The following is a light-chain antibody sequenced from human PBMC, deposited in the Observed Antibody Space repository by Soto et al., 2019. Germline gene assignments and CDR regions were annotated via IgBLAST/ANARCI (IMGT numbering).Light chain of an antibody. J-gene: IGLJ2*01. CDR3: QSYDSSLTNAV. CDR1: TSNIGSGYD. CDR2: ANI. Sequence: QAVVTQPPSVSGAPGQGVTISCTGSTSNIGSGYDVHWYQQVPGLAPKLLIYANINRPSGVPDRFSGSKSGTSVSLAITGLRGEDEADYHCQSYDSSLTNAVFGGGTKLTVL. V-gene: IGLV1-40*01.